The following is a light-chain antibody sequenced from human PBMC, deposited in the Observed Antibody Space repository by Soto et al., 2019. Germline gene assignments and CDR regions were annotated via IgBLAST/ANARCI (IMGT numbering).Light chain of an antibody. Sequence: DIEMTQSPSPLSASVGDRVTITCRASQGISSYLAWYQQKPGKAPKLLIYAASTLQSGVQSRFSGSGSGTDFTITISRIQNEDFATYYCQQLSTYPLTFGGGTKVDIK. J-gene: IGKJ4*01. CDR1: QGISSY. CDR2: AAS. V-gene: IGKV1-9*01. CDR3: QQLSTYPLT.